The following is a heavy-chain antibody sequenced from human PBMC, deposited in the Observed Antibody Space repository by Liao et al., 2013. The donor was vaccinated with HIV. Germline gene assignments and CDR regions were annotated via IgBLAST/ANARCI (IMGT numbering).Heavy chain of an antibody. CDR3: ASGLTIVRGVAPFDY. V-gene: IGHV4-4*07. CDR1: GDSINGYY. Sequence: QVQLQESGPGLVKPSETLSLTCSVSGDSINGYYWSWFRQPAGKRLEWIGRIYSSGSTFYNPSLEPRVSLSVDTSKNQFSLKLSSVTAADTAVYYCASGLTIVRGVAPFDYWGQGTLVTVSS. D-gene: IGHD3-10*01. J-gene: IGHJ4*02. CDR2: IYSSGST.